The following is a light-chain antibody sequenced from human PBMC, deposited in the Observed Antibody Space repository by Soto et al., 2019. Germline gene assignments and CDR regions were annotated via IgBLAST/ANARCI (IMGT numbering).Light chain of an antibody. CDR1: QSVGSSY. Sequence: EIVLTQSPGTLSLSAGERATLSCRASQSVGSSYLARYQQKPGQAPTVLIYGASSRATGIPDRFSGSGSGTDFTLTISRLEPEDFAVYYCQNYDTSPTFGQGTKVEIK. J-gene: IGKJ1*01. CDR3: QNYDTSPT. V-gene: IGKV3-20*01. CDR2: GAS.